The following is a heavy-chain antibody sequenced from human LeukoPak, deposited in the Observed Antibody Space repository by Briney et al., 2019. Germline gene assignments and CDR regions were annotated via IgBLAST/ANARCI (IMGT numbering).Heavy chain of an antibody. J-gene: IGHJ3*02. V-gene: IGHV1-2*02. CDR1: GYTLTRYF. Sequence: ASVKVSRKASGYTLTRYFMHWGRQAPGQGLEWMGWINPNSGGTNYAQKFQGRVTMTRDTSISTAYMELSRLRSDDTAVYYCARGAFDIWGQGTMVTVSS. CDR3: ARGAFDI. CDR2: INPNSGGT.